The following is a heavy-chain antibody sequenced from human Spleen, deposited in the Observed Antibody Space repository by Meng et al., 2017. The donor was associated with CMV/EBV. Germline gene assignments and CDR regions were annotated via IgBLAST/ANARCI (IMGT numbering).Heavy chain of an antibody. V-gene: IGHV4-4*02. D-gene: IGHD2-21*02. J-gene: IGHJ4*02. CDR2: IYHSGST. CDR3: ARIERRRILKYCGSDSSTTDY. CDR1: GGSISSSNL. Sequence: QVQLQESGPGLVKPSGTLSLTCAVSGGSISSSNLWTWVRQVPGKGLEWIGEIYHSGSTNYNPSLKSRVTISVDKFKNQFSLKLGSVTAADTAVYYCARIERRRILKYCGSDSSTTDYWGQGTLVTVSS.